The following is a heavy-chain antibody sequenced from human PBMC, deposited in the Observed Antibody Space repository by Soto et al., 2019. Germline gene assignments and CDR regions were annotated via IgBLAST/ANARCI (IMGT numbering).Heavy chain of an antibody. Sequence: QVQLVESGGGVVQPGRSLRLSCAASGFTFSSYGMHWVRQAPGKGLEWVAFIWHDGGNKFYAESVKGRFTISRDNARKSLYLQMGSLRVEDTAIYYCAALSVTGGVDVWGQGTTVTVSS. V-gene: IGHV3-33*03. CDR1: GFTFSSYG. J-gene: IGHJ6*02. CDR2: IWHDGGNK. CDR3: AALSVTGGVDV. D-gene: IGHD3-16*01.